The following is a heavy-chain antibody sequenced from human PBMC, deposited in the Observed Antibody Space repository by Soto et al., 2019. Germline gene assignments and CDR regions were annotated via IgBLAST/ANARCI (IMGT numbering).Heavy chain of an antibody. CDR1: GGTFSSHA. CDR2: IIPFFDTA. J-gene: IGHJ5*02. Sequence: QVQLVQSGAEVKKPGSSVKVSCKASGGTFSSHAFSWVRQAPGQGLEWMGDIIPFFDTADYAQKFQGRVTITADESTSTAYMELSSLRSEDTAVYYCVRRRRYGSGSYYWFNYFDPWGQGTPVTVSS. CDR3: VRRRRYGSGSYYWFNYFDP. D-gene: IGHD3-10*01. V-gene: IGHV1-69*12.